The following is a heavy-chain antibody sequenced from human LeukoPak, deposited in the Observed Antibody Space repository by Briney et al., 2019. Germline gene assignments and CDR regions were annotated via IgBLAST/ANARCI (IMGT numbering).Heavy chain of an antibody. D-gene: IGHD5-18*01. J-gene: IGHJ4*02. CDR3: ARDLEYNYGYDY. V-gene: IGHV3-48*01. CDR1: GFTFSTYS. Sequence: GGSLRLSCAASGFTFSTYSMNWVRQAPGKGLDGISYISSSGLTIYYADSVKGRFTISRDNAKNSLYLQMNSLRAEDTAVYYCARDLEYNYGYDYWGQGTLVTVSS. CDR2: ISSSGLTI.